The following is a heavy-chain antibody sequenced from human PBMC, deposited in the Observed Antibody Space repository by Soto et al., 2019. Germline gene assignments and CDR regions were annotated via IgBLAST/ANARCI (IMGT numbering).Heavy chain of an antibody. CDR2: INHSGST. CDR3: ARVQGIPPTFYYYYYMDV. D-gene: IGHD5-18*01. Sequence: SETLSLTCAVYGGSFSGYYWSWIRQPPGKGLEWIGEINHSGSTNYNPSLKSRVTISVDTSKNQFSLTLSSATAADTSVYYCARVQGIPPTFYYYYYMDVWGKGTTVTVSS. V-gene: IGHV4-34*01. CDR1: GGSFSGYY. J-gene: IGHJ6*03.